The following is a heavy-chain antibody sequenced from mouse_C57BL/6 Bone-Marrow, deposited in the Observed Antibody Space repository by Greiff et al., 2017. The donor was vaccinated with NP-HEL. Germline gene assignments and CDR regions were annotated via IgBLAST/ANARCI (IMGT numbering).Heavy chain of an antibody. CDR1: GFNIKDDY. CDR2: IDPKNGDT. D-gene: IGHD1-1*01. V-gene: IGHV14-4*01. J-gene: IGHJ3*01. CDR3: ERYTTVVGTGCPPWFAD. Sequence: VQLQQSGAELVRPGASVKLSCTASGFNIKDDYMHWVKQRPEQGLEWIGWIDPKNGDTEYASKFQGKATLTVDKSSSTAYMELRSLTSEDTAVYYCERYTTVVGTGCPPWFADWGKGTLVTVSA.